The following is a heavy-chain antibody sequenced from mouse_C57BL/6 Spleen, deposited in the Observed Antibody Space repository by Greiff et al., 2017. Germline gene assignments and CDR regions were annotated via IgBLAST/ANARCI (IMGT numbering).Heavy chain of an antibody. J-gene: IGHJ2*01. CDR3: ARPSSETGYYCDY. Sequence: EVHLVESGGGLVKPGGSLKLSCAASGFTFSDYGMHWVRQAPEKGLEWVAYISSGSSTIYYADTVKGRFTISRDNAKNTLFLQMTSLRSEDTAMYYCARPSSETGYYCDYWGQGTTLTVSS. CDR2: ISSGSSTI. V-gene: IGHV5-17*01. D-gene: IGHD2-12*01. CDR1: GFTFSDYG.